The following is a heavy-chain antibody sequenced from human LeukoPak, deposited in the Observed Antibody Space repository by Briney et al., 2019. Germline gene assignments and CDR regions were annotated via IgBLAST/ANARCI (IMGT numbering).Heavy chain of an antibody. V-gene: IGHV4-4*02. D-gene: IGHD3-10*01. CDR3: ARGALLWFGGRMEYYFDY. J-gene: IGHJ4*02. CDR1: GGSISSSNW. Sequence: SETLSLTCAVSGGSISSSNWWSWVRQPPGQGLEWIGEIYHSGSTNYNPSLKSRVTISVDTSKNQFSLKLSSVTAADTAVYYCARGALLWFGGRMEYYFDYWGQGTLLTASS. CDR2: IYHSGST.